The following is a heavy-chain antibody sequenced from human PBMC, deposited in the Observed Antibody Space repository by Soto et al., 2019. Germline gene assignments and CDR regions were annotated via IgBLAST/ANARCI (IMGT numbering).Heavy chain of an antibody. CDR1: GGSISSYY. V-gene: IGHV4-59*08. D-gene: IGHD3-10*01. CDR2: IYYNVNT. CDR3: ARLLWFGELSSYNWFDP. J-gene: IGHJ5*02. Sequence: PSETLSLTCTVSGGSISSYYWSWIRQPPGKGLEWIGYIYYNVNTNYNPSLKSRVTISVDTSKNQFSLKLSSVTAADTAVYYCARLLWFGELSSYNWFDPWGQGTLVTVSS.